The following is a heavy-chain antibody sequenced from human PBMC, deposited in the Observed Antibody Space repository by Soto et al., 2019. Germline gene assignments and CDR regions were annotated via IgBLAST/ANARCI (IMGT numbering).Heavy chain of an antibody. V-gene: IGHV5-51*01. J-gene: IGHJ5*02. CDR2: VYPEDSYT. D-gene: IGHD1-26*01. CDR3: GRVGLVGSNSLTNAGIDH. CDR1: GYSFPGPS. Sequence: XESLKTQCKGRGYSFPGPSVGCRAGVGGKLPEWMGIVYPEDSYTRYGPSLQGQVTISADKSINTAYLQWSSLKASDTAIYYCGRVGLVGSNSLTNAGIDHWGQGNLVTVSS.